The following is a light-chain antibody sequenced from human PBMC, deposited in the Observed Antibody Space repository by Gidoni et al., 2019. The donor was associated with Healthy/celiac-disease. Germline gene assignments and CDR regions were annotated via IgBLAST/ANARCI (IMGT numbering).Light chain of an antibody. CDR3: QQSYSTPRVT. V-gene: IGKV1-39*01. CDR2: AAS. CDR1: QSISSY. Sequence: DIQLTQSPSSLSASVGDRVTITCRASQSISSYLHWYQQKPGKAPKLLIYAASSLQSGVPSRFSGSGSGKDFTLTISSLQPEDFATYYCQQSYSTPRVTFGPGTKVDIK. J-gene: IGKJ3*01.